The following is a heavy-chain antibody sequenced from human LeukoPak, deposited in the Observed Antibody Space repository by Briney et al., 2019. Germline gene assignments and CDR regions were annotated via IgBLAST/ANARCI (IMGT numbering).Heavy chain of an antibody. Sequence: GGSLRLSCEASGFTFSSYGMSWVRQAPGKGLEWVSAISGSGGSTYYADSVRGRFTISRDNAKNSLYLQMNSLRAEDTAVYYCARVGYCSGGSCYRFIFDYWGQGTLVTVSS. J-gene: IGHJ4*02. D-gene: IGHD2-15*01. V-gene: IGHV3-23*01. CDR3: ARVGYCSGGSCYRFIFDY. CDR1: GFTFSSYG. CDR2: ISGSGGST.